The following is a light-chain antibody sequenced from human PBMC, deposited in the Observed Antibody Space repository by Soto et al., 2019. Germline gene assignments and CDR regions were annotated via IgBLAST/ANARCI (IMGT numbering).Light chain of an antibody. CDR1: SSNSGNNY. J-gene: IGLJ2*01. Sequence: QSVLTQPPSVSAAPGQKVTISCSGSSSNSGNNYVFWYQQLPGTAPKLLIYDNDKRPSGIPDRFSGSKSGTSATLGITGLQAGDEADYYCATWDRSLSVGVFGGGTKVTVL. CDR3: ATWDRSLSVGV. V-gene: IGLV1-51*01. CDR2: DND.